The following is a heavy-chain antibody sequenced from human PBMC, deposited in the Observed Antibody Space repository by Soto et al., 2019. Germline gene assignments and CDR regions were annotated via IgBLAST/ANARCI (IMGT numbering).Heavy chain of an antibody. D-gene: IGHD2-15*01. CDR1: GGTFSSYA. CDR3: ASTGGCSGGSCYSPYYYYGMDV. J-gene: IGHJ6*02. Sequence: SVKVSCKASGGTFSSYAISWVRQAPGQGLEWMGGIIPIFGTANYAQKFQGRVRITADESTSTAYMELSSLRSEDTAVYYCASTGGCSGGSCYSPYYYYGMDVWGQGTTVTVSS. V-gene: IGHV1-69*13. CDR2: IIPIFGTA.